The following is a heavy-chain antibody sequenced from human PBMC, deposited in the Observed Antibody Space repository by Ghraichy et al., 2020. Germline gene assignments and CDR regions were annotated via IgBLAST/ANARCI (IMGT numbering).Heavy chain of an antibody. J-gene: IGHJ4*02. CDR2: MSPKRGET. CDR3: AIGTVTATCEY. V-gene: IGHV1-8*01. CDR1: GYTFTTQD. Sequence: ASVKVSCKAAGYTFTTQDTNWVRQATLQLQKKKGLMSPKRGETTYARKFQGRLTMTRNTSISTAYMELTSLTSEDTALYYCAIGTVTATCEYWGQGTLITVSS. D-gene: IGHD2-21*02.